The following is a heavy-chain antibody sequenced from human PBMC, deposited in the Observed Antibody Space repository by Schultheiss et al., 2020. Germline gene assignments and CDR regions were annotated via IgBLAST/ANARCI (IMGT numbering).Heavy chain of an antibody. CDR2: IGTAGDT. V-gene: IGHV3-13*01. CDR1: GFTFSSYD. CDR3: ARDSRIGYAFDY. Sequence: GGSLRLSCAASGFTFSSYDMHWVRQATGKGLEWVSAIGTAGDTYYPGSVKGRFTISRDNAKNSLFLQMNSLRAEDTAVYYCARDSRIGYAFDYWGQGTLVTVSS. D-gene: IGHD5-12*01. J-gene: IGHJ4*02.